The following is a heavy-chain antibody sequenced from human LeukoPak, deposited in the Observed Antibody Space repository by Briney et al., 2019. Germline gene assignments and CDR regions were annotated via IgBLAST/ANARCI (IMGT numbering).Heavy chain of an antibody. D-gene: IGHD3-10*01. CDR1: GGSISSSSYY. CDR3: ASPHVLKVRGVTNVYFDY. Sequence: SETLSLTCTVSGGSISSSSYYWGWIRQPPGKGLEWIGSIYYSGSTYYNPSLKSRVTISVDTSKNQFSLKPSSVTAADTAVYYCASPHVLKVRGVTNVYFDYWGQGTLVTVSS. CDR2: IYYSGST. V-gene: IGHV4-39*01. J-gene: IGHJ4*02.